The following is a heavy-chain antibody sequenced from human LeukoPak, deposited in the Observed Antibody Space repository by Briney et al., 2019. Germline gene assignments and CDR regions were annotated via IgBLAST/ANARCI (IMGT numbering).Heavy chain of an antibody. V-gene: IGHV1-2*02. CDR2: MNPNSGDT. CDR1: GYTFTGYY. J-gene: IGHJ4*02. Sequence: ASVKVSCKASGYTFTGYYVHWVRQAPGQGLEWMGWMNPNSGDTNYAQTFQGRVTMTRDTSITTAYMELSWLRSDDTAVYYCATGYYYDSSGYRLFDYWGQGTLVTVSS. D-gene: IGHD3-22*01. CDR3: ATGYYYDSSGYRLFDY.